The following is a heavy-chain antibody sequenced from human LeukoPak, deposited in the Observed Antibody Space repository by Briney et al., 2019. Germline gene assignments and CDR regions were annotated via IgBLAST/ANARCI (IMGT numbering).Heavy chain of an antibody. CDR2: TYYRSKWYN. CDR1: GDSVSSNSAA. V-gene: IGHV6-1*01. CDR3: VRESRIVATIYSYYYYYMDV. Sequence: SQTLSLTCAISGDSVSSNSAAWNWIRQSPSRGLEWLGRTYYRSKWYNDYAVSVKSRITINPDTSKNQFSLQLNSVTPEDTAVYYCVRESRIVATIYSYYYYYMDVWGKGTTVTVSS. J-gene: IGHJ6*03. D-gene: IGHD5-12*01.